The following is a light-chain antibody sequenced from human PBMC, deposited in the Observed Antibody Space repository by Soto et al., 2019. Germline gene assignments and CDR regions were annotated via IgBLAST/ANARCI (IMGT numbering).Light chain of an antibody. J-gene: IGLJ2*01. Sequence: QSALTQPASVSGSPGQSITISCTGTSSDVGGYNYVSWYQQHPGKAPKLMIYDVSNRPSGVSNRFSGSKSGNTASLTISGLQAEDEADYYCSSYISSSILVFGGGTQLTVL. CDR3: SSYISSSILV. CDR2: DVS. V-gene: IGLV2-14*01. CDR1: SSDVGGYNY.